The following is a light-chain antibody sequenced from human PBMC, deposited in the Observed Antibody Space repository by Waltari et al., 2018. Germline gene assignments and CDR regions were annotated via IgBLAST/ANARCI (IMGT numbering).Light chain of an antibody. V-gene: IGKV1-17*01. CDR1: QDINNY. Sequence: DIQMTQSPSSLSASVGDTVTITCRASQDINNYLVWFQQKPGKAPKLLIYAAYSLEGGVPSRFSGSGSGTAFTLTISSLQPEDFAAYYCLQHHSYPFTFGPGTKLDFK. J-gene: IGKJ3*01. CDR2: AAY. CDR3: LQHHSYPFT.